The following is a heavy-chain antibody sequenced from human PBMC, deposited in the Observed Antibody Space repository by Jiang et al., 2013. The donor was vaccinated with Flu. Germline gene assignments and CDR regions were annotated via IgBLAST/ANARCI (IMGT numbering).Heavy chain of an antibody. D-gene: IGHD1-26*01. J-gene: IGHJ5*01. CDR3: ARYGGPTLAANWFDF. Sequence: VPGKGLEWMGMIFPLDSDTRYSPSFQGQVTISVDKSINTAYLQWNSLKASDTAMYYCARYGGPTLAANWFDFWGQGTLITVSS. V-gene: IGHV5-51*01. CDR2: IFPLDSDT.